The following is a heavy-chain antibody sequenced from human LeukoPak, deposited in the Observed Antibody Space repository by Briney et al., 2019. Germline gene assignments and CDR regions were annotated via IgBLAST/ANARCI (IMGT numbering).Heavy chain of an antibody. J-gene: IGHJ4*02. CDR2: ISGDGGTI. D-gene: IGHD2-8*01. CDR3: AKELYGNPSGY. V-gene: IGHV3-23*01. Sequence: GGSLRLSCAASGFTLRSSAMSWVRQAPGKGLEWVSAISGDGGTISYAASVRGRFTISRDNAKNTLFLQMSSLRAGDAALYYCAKELYGNPSGYWGQGTRVTVSS. CDR1: GFTLRSSA.